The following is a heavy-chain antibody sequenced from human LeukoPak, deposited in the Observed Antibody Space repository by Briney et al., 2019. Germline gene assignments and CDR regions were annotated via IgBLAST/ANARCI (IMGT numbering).Heavy chain of an antibody. D-gene: IGHD6-6*01. CDR3: ARGIIAARRGGFDY. CDR2: INHSGST. Sequence: SETLSLTCAVYGGSFSGYYWSWIRQPPGKGLEWIGEINHSGSTNYNPSLKSRVTISVDTSKNQFSLKLSSVTAADTAVYYCARGIIAARRGGFDYWGQGTLVTVSS. J-gene: IGHJ4*02. V-gene: IGHV4-34*01. CDR1: GGSFSGYY.